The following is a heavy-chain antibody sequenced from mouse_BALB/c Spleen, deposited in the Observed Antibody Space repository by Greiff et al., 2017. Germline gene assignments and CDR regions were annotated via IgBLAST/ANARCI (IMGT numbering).Heavy chain of an antibody. CDR1: GFSLTSYG. J-gene: IGHJ1*01. Sequence: QVQLKESGPDLVAPSQSLSITCTVSGFSLTSYGVHWVRQPPGKGLEWLVVIWSDGSTTYNSALKSRLSISKDNSKSQVFLKMNSLQTDDTAMYYCARGSPPYWYFDVWGAGTTVTVSS. CDR2: IWSDGST. CDR3: ARGSPPYWYFDV. D-gene: IGHD1-1*02. V-gene: IGHV2-6-2*01.